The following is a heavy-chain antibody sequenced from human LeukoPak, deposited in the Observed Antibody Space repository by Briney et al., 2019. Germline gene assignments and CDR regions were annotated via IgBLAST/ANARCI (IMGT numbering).Heavy chain of an antibody. CDR3: ANLPYGSGSYYKGLDY. Sequence: RGSLRLSCAASGFTFSSYGMHWVRQAPGKGLEWVAVISSDGSNKYYADSVKGRFTISRDNSKNTLYLQMNSLRAEDTAVYYCANLPYGSGSYYKGLDYWGQGTLVTVSS. CDR2: ISSDGSNK. CDR1: GFTFSSYG. D-gene: IGHD3-10*01. V-gene: IGHV3-30*18. J-gene: IGHJ4*02.